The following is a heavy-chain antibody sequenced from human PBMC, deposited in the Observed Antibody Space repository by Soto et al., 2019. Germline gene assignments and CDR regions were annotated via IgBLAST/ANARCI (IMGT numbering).Heavy chain of an antibody. Sequence: SETLSLTCAVYGGSFSGYYWSWIRQPPGKGLEWIGEINHSGSTNYNPSLKSRVTISVDTSKNQFSLKLSSVTAADTAVYYCARVRGSSSWAYYYYYGMDVWGQGTTVT. V-gene: IGHV4-34*01. D-gene: IGHD6-13*01. CDR2: INHSGST. CDR1: GGSFSGYY. J-gene: IGHJ6*02. CDR3: ARVRGSSSWAYYYYYGMDV.